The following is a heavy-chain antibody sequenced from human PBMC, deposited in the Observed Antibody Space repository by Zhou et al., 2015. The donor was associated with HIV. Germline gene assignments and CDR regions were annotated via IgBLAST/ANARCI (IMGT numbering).Heavy chain of an antibody. D-gene: IGHD2-21*02. CDR2: IIPIFGSA. J-gene: IGHJ4*02. CDR1: GYTFSAYG. Sequence: QGQLVQSGAEVKKPGASVKVSCKASGYTFSAYGISWVRQAPGQGLEWMGGIIPIFGSANYAQRFQGRVTITADESTSTAYMELSSLRSEDTAVYYCARCGGDRGDVCACFDYWGQGTLVTVSS. CDR3: ARCGGDRGDVCACFDY. V-gene: IGHV1-69*13.